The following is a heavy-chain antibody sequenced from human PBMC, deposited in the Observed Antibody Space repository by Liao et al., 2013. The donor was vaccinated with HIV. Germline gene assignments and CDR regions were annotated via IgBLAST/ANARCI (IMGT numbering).Heavy chain of an antibody. V-gene: IGHV4-34*01. CDR2: IYHSGST. J-gene: IGHJ5*02. Sequence: QVQLQQWGAGLLKPSETLSLTCAVYGGSFSGYYWSWIRQPPGKGLEWIGYIYHSGSTYYNPSLKSRVTISVDRSKNQFSLKLSSVTAADTAVYYCARDPKWLRFPFDPWGQGTLVTVSS. CDR1: GGSFSGYY. D-gene: IGHD5-12*01. CDR3: ARDPKWLRFPFDP.